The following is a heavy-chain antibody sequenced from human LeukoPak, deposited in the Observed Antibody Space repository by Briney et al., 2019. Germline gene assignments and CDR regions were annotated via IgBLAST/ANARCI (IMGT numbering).Heavy chain of an antibody. CDR3: ARRGAGWPTYYFDY. D-gene: IGHD3-10*01. V-gene: IGHV1-69*13. Sequence: ASVKVSCKASGGTFSSYAISWVRQAPGQGLEWMGGIIPIFGTANYAQKFQGRVTITADESTSTAYMELSSLRSEDTAVYYCARRGAGWPTYYFDYWGQGTLVTVSS. J-gene: IGHJ4*02. CDR1: GGTFSSYA. CDR2: IIPIFGTA.